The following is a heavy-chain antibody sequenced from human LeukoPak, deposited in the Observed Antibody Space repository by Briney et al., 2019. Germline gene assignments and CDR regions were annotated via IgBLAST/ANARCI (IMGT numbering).Heavy chain of an antibody. J-gene: IGHJ4*02. V-gene: IGHV3-7*03. CDR2: MKQDGSEK. CDR1: GFTFSSYW. Sequence: GGSLRLSCAASGFTFSSYWMSWVRQAPGKGLEWVANMKQDGSEKYYVDSVKGRFTISRDNAKKSLYLQMNSLRAEDTAVYYCARTGICSGGSCYDLFFDYWGQGTLVTVSS. D-gene: IGHD2-15*01. CDR3: ARTGICSGGSCYDLFFDY.